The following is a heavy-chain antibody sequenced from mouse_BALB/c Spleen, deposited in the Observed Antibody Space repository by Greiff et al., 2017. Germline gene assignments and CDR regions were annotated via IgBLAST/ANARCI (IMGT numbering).Heavy chain of an antibody. CDR1: GYSITSDYA. V-gene: IGHV3-2*02. J-gene: IGHJ3*01. D-gene: IGHD2-1*01. CDR2: ISYSGST. CDR3: ARGGKGGFAY. Sequence: EVKLQESGPGLVKPSQSLSLTCTVTGYSITSDYAWNWIRQFPGNKLEWMGYISYSGSTSYNPSLKSRISITRDTSKNQFFLQLNSVTTEDTATYYCARGGKGGFAYWGQGTLVTVSA.